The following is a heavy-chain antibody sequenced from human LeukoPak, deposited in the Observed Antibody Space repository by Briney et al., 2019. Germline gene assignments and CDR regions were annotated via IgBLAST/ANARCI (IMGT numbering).Heavy chain of an antibody. J-gene: IGHJ6*02. CDR3: ARAEWNYYYYGMDV. Sequence: GGSLRLSCAASGFTFSSYEMNWVRQAPGKGLEWVSYISSSGSTIYYADSVKGRFTISRDNAKNSLYLRMNSLRAEDTAVYYCARAEWNYYYYGMDVWGQGTTVTVSS. CDR1: GFTFSSYE. CDR2: ISSSGSTI. V-gene: IGHV3-48*03. D-gene: IGHD2-8*01.